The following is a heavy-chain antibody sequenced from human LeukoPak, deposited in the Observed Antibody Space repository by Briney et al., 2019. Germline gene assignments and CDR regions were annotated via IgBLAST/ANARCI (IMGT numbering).Heavy chain of an antibody. CDR1: GFTFSSYG. V-gene: IGHV3-23*01. Sequence: PGGSLRLSCAASGFTFSSYGMSWVRQAPGKGLEWVSAISGSGGSTYYADSVKGRFTISIDNAKNSLYLQMNSLRAEDTAVYYCARVAINDYGDYFDYWGQGTLVTVSS. CDR2: ISGSGGST. D-gene: IGHD4-17*01. J-gene: IGHJ4*02. CDR3: ARVAINDYGDYFDY.